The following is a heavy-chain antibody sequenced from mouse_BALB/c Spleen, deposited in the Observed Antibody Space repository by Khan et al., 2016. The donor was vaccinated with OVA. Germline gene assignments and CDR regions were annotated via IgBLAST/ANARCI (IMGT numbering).Heavy chain of an antibody. J-gene: IGHJ3*01. Sequence: QVQLKESGAELARPGASVKMSCKASGYTFTTYTIHWVKQRPGQGLEWLGYIIPSNDYTNYNQQFKDRATLTADKSSNTAYMQLSSLTSEDSAVYYCAREGAYYRSDGWFAYWGQGTLVTVSA. CDR2: IIPSNDYT. CDR1: GYTFTTYT. CDR3: AREGAYYRSDGWFAY. D-gene: IGHD2-14*01. V-gene: IGHV1-4*01.